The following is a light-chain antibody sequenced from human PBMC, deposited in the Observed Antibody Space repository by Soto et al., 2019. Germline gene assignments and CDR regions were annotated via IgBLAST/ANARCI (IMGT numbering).Light chain of an antibody. CDR3: QSYDSSLSASV. Sequence: QSALTQPPSVSGAPGQGVTISCSGGSSNIGAGYDVHWYQQLPGTAPKLLIYGNSNRPSGVPDRFSGSKSGTSASLAITGLQAEDEADYYCQSYDSSLSASVFGGGTKLTVL. V-gene: IGLV1-40*01. J-gene: IGLJ2*01. CDR2: GNS. CDR1: SSNIGAGYD.